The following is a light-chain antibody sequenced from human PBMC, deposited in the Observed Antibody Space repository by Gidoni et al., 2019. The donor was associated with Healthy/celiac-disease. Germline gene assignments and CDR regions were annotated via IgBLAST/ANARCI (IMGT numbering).Light chain of an antibody. Sequence: QSVLTQPPSASGTPGQRVTISCSGSSSNIGSNYVYWYQQLPGTAPQPLIYRNKQRPSGVPDRFSGSKSGTSASLAISGLRSEDEADYYCAAWDDSLSGVVFGGGTKLTVL. CDR2: RNK. CDR1: SSNIGSNY. CDR3: AAWDDSLSGVV. V-gene: IGLV1-47*01. J-gene: IGLJ2*01.